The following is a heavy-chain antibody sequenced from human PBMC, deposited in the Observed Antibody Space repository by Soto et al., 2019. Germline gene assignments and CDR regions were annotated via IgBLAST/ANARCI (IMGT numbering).Heavy chain of an antibody. Sequence: QVQLQESGPGLVKPSQTLSLTCTVSGGSISSGGYYWSWIRQLPGKGLEWIGYIYYSGSTYYNPFLKSRVTISVDTSKNQFSLKLSSVTAADTAVYYCARDLPGGSSGFLDAFDIWGQGTMVTVSS. J-gene: IGHJ3*02. CDR1: GGSISSGGYY. CDR2: IYYSGST. D-gene: IGHD3-22*01. CDR3: ARDLPGGSSGFLDAFDI. V-gene: IGHV4-31*03.